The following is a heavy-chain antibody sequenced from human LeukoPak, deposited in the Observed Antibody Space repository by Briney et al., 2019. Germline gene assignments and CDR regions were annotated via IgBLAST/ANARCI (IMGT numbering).Heavy chain of an antibody. CDR1: GGSISSGDYY. J-gene: IGHJ3*02. CDR3: ARDRNCGGDCYSGYAFDI. D-gene: IGHD2-21*02. CDR2: IYYSGST. Sequence: SQTLSLTCTVSGGSISSGDYYWRWLRQPPGTGLEWIGYIYYSGSTYYNPSLESRVTISVDTSKNQFSLKLSSVTAADTAVYYCARDRNCGGDCYSGYAFDIWGQGTMVTVSS. V-gene: IGHV4-30-4*01.